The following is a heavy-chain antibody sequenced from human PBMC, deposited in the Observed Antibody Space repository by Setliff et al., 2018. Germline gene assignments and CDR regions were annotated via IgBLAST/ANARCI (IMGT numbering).Heavy chain of an antibody. CDR3: ARMSGFQYIDV. Sequence: PSETLSLTCTVSGDSISSRRNYWGWFRQPAGKELVWIGQIYTSWSTNYNPSLKSRVTISLDTSKNQFSLSLTSVTAEDTAVYYCARMSGFQYIDVWDKGTTVTVSS. CDR2: IYTSWST. J-gene: IGHJ6*03. D-gene: IGHD3-3*01. CDR1: GDSISSRRNY. V-gene: IGHV4-61*09.